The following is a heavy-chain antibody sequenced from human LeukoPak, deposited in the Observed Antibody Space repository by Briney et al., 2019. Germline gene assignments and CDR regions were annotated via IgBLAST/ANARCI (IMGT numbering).Heavy chain of an antibody. V-gene: IGHV3-30*18. Sequence: GGSLRLSCAASGFTFSSYGMHWVRQAPGKGLEWVAVISFDAGNEYYADSVKGRFTIPRDNSKNTLYLQMNSLRAEDTAVYYCAKEPYSGWSHNYFDYWGQGTLVTVSS. CDR2: ISFDAGNE. CDR1: GFTFSSYG. D-gene: IGHD6-19*01. CDR3: AKEPYSGWSHNYFDY. J-gene: IGHJ4*02.